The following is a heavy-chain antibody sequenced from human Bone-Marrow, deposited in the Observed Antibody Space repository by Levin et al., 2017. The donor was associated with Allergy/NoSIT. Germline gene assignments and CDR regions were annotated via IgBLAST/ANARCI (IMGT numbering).Heavy chain of an antibody. CDR3: ARHPHYYDSSGYYHGPDY. J-gene: IGHJ4*02. V-gene: IGHV5-51*01. D-gene: IGHD3-22*01. Sequence: GESLKISCKGSGYSFTSYWIGWVRQMPGKGLEWMGIIYPGDSDTRYSPSFQGQVTISADKSISTAYLQWSSLKASDTAMYYCARHPHYYDSSGYYHGPDYWGQGTLVTVSS. CDR1: GYSFTSYW. CDR2: IYPGDSDT.